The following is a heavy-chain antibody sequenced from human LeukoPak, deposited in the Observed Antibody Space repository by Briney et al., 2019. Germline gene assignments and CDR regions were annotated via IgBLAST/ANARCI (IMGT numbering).Heavy chain of an antibody. Sequence: SETLSLTCTVSGGSISSYYWSWIRQPPGKRLEWIGYIYDSGSTNYNPSLKSRVTISIDTSKSQLSLKLSSVTAADTAVYYCARVPETTYWYFDLWGRGTLVTVSS. J-gene: IGHJ2*01. CDR2: IYDSGST. D-gene: IGHD2-2*01. V-gene: IGHV4-59*01. CDR3: ARVPETTYWYFDL. CDR1: GGSISSYY.